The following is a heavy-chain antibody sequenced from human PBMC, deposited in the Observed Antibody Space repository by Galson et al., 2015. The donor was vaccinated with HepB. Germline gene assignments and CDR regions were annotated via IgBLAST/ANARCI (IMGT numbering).Heavy chain of an antibody. D-gene: IGHD4-17*01. CDR3: ARRAVTTSAFDY. CDR1: GYSFTSYW. CDR2: IDPSDSYT. Sequence: QSGAEVKKPRESLRISCKGSGYSFTSYWISWVRQMPGKGLEWMGRIDPSDSYTNYSPSFQGHVTISADKSISTAYLQWSSLKASDTAMYYCARRAVTTSAFDYWGQGTLVTVSS. V-gene: IGHV5-10-1*01. J-gene: IGHJ4*02.